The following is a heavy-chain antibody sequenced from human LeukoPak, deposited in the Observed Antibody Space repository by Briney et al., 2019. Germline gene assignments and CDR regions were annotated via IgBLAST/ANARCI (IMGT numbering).Heavy chain of an antibody. V-gene: IGHV3-21*04. J-gene: IGHJ5*02. Sequence: GGSLRLSCAASGFTFSSYNMNWVRQAPGKGLEWVSSITSGSSYIYYADSVKGRFTISRDNSKNTLYLQMNSLRAEDTAVYYCVRGYSYGWFDPWGQGTLVTVSS. CDR3: VRGYSYGWFDP. CDR2: ITSGSSYI. CDR1: GFTFSSYN. D-gene: IGHD5-18*01.